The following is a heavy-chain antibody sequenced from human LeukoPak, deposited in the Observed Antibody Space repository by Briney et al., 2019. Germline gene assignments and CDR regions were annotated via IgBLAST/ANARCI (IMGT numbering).Heavy chain of an antibody. D-gene: IGHD3-10*01. CDR1: GGSISSYY. CDR2: IYYSGST. V-gene: IGHV4-59*01. CDR3: ARARRYYGPYLDY. J-gene: IGHJ4*02. Sequence: SETLSLACTVSGGSISSYYWSWIRQPPGKGLEWIGYIYYSGSTNYNPSLKSRVTISVDTSKNQFSLKLSSVTAADTAVSYCARARRYYGPYLDYWGQGTLVTVSS.